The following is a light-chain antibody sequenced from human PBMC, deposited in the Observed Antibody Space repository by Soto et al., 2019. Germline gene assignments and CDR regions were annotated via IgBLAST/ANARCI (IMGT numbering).Light chain of an antibody. V-gene: IGKV2-30*01. CDR2: KVS. CDR1: QGLVYGDGHAY. CDR3: MQGTHWPPT. J-gene: IGKJ4*01. Sequence: DVVMTQSPLSLPVTLGQAASISCRSSQGLVYGDGHAYMHWFQQRPGQSPRRLIYKVSNRDSGVPDRFSGSASGTNFTLKISRVEAEDVRVYYCMQGTHWPPTFGGGTKVEIK.